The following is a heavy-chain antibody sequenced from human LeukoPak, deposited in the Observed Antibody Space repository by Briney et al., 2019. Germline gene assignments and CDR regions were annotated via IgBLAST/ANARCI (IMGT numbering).Heavy chain of an antibody. CDR3: ARPYGGNSFSHAFDI. D-gene: IGHD4-23*01. V-gene: IGHV3-66*01. CDR2: IYSGGST. Sequence: GGSLRLSCAASGFTVSSNYMSWVRQAPGKGLEWVSVIYSGGSTYYADSVKGRFTISRDNSKNTLYLQMNSLRAEDTAVYYCARPYGGNSFSHAFDIWGQGTMVTVSS. J-gene: IGHJ3*02. CDR1: GFTVSSNY.